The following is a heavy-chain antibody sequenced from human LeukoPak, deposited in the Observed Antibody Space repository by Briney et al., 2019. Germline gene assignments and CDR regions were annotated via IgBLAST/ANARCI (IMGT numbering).Heavy chain of an antibody. J-gene: IGHJ6*02. CDR3: ARVRSGWPYYYYGMDV. D-gene: IGHD5-24*01. CDR2: IYYSGST. V-gene: IGHV4-59*01. Sequence: SETLSLTCAVYGGSFSGYYWSWIRQPPGKGLEWIGYIYYSGSTNYNPSLKSRVTISVDTSKNQFSLKLSSVTAADTAMYYCARVRSGWPYYYYGMDVWGQGTTVTASS. CDR1: GGSFSGYY.